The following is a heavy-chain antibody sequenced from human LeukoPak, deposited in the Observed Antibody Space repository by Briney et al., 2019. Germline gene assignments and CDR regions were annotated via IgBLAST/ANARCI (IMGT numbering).Heavy chain of an antibody. CDR2: INHSGGT. J-gene: IGHJ3*02. CDR3: ARGGYSCGLSNDAFDI. CDR1: GGSFSGYY. V-gene: IGHV4-34*01. D-gene: IGHD5-18*01. Sequence: SETLSLTCAVYGGSFSGYYWSWIRQPPGKGLEWIGEINHSGGTNHNPSLKSRVTISVDTSKNQFSLKLSPVTAADTAVYYCARGGYSCGLSNDAFDIWGQGTMVTVSS.